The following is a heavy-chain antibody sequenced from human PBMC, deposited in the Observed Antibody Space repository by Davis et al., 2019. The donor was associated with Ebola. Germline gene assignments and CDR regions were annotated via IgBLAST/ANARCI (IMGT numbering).Heavy chain of an antibody. V-gene: IGHV1-18*01. CDR2: ISAYNGNT. CDR1: GYTFTSYG. D-gene: IGHD3-10*01. J-gene: IGHJ6*02. Sequence: AASVKVSCKASGYTFTSYGISWVRQAPGQGLEWMGWISAYNGNTNYAQKFQGRVTITADESTSTAYMELSSLRSEDTAVYYCAREVSYYGSGSYRPGYYYYYGMDVWGQGTTVTVSS. CDR3: AREVSYYGSGSYRPGYYYYYGMDV.